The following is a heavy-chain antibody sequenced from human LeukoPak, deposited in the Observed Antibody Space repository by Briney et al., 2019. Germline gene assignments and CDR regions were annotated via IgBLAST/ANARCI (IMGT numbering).Heavy chain of an antibody. CDR1: GGSFSGYY. Sequence: SETLSLTCAVYGGSFSGYYWSWIRQPPGKGLEWIGEINHSGSTNYNPSLKSRVTISVDTSKNQFSLKLSSVTAADTAVYYCARGPREDCSGGSRYSGKIDYWGQGTLVTVSS. CDR3: ARGPREDCSGGSRYSGKIDY. D-gene: IGHD2-15*01. V-gene: IGHV4-34*01. J-gene: IGHJ4*02. CDR2: INHSGST.